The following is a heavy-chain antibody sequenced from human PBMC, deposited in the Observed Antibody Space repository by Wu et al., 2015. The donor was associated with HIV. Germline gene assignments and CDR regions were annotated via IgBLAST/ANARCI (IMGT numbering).Heavy chain of an antibody. V-gene: IGHV1-18*04. CDR1: GFIFTDYG. CDR2: ISAQNGNI. D-gene: IGHD3-22*01. CDR3: ARGHYYDSSSSPMY. J-gene: IGHJ4*02. Sequence: VQLVQSGHDVKKPGASVKVACKASGFIFTDYGINWVRQAPGQGLEWMGWISAQNGNIKYGQKFQGRVTMTTDTSSSTAYMELRSLRSDDTAVYFCARGHYYDSSSSPMYWGLGTLVTVPS.